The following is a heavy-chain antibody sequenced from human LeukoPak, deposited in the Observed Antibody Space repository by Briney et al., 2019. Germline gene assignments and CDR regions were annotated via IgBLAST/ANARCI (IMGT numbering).Heavy chain of an antibody. D-gene: IGHD4-17*01. CDR3: ATPWGDYIGGGAFDI. V-gene: IGHV3-23*01. CDR1: GFTFSSYA. Sequence: GGSLRLSCAASGFTFSSYAMSWVRQAPGKGLEWVSAISGSGRSTYYADSVKGRFTISRDNSKNTLYLQMNSLRVEDTAVYYCATPWGDYIGGGAFDIWGQGTMVTVSS. J-gene: IGHJ3*02. CDR2: ISGSGRST.